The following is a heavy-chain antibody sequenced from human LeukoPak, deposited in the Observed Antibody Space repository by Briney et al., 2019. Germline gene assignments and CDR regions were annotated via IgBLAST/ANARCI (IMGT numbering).Heavy chain of an antibody. CDR3: AKDRGDSGDYVLDY. Sequence: GRSLRLSCAASGFSFSSYGMHWVRQAPGKGLEWVAVISYDGSNKYYADSVKGRFTISRDNSKNTLYLQMHSLRAEDTAVYYCAKDRGDSGDYVLDYWGQGTLVTVSS. J-gene: IGHJ4*02. V-gene: IGHV3-30*18. CDR2: ISYDGSNK. CDR1: GFSFSSYG. D-gene: IGHD4-17*01.